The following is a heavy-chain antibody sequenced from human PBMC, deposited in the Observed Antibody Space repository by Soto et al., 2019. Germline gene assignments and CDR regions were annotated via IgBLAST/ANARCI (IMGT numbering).Heavy chain of an antibody. CDR3: ARYIPGVRYYGMDV. CDR1: GFTFSSYD. D-gene: IGHD2-2*01. CDR2: IGTAGDT. J-gene: IGHJ6*02. Sequence: GGSLRLSCAASGFTFSSYDMHWVRQATGKGLEWVSAIGTAGDTYYPGSVKGRFTISRENSGNTLFLEMYSLRAEDTAVYYCARYIPGVRYYGMDVWGQGTTVTVSS. V-gene: IGHV3-13*01.